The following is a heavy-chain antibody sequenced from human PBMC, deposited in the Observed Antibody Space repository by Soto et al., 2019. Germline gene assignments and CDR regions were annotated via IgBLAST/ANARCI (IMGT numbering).Heavy chain of an antibody. J-gene: IGHJ6*02. D-gene: IGHD2-15*01. CDR3: TTGGYCSGGRCDYYYYYYGMYV. CDR2: IKSKTDGGTT. V-gene: IGHV3-15*07. Sequence: EVQLVESGGGLVKPGGSLRLSCAASGFTFSNAWMNWVRQAPGKGLEWVGRIKSKTDGGTTDYAAPVKGRVTISRDDSKNTLYQRMNSLKTEDSDVYSCTTGGYCSGGRCDYYYYYYGMYVWGQGTTGTVSS. CDR1: GFTFSNAW.